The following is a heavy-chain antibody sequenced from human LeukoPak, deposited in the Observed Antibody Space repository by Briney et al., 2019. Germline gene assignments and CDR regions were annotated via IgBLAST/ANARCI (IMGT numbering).Heavy chain of an antibody. CDR2: VYYSGNT. D-gene: IGHD4-17*01. CDR3: ARGFAYGDTGSFDY. V-gene: IGHV4-61*01. Sequence: KPSETLSLTCTVSGGSVRSDSYYWSWVRQTPGKGLEWIAYVYYSGNTEYNPSLKSRVTILVDTSKNQFSLKLSSVTAADTAVYYCARGFAYGDTGSFDYWGQGTLVTVSS. CDR1: GGSVRSDSYY. J-gene: IGHJ4*02.